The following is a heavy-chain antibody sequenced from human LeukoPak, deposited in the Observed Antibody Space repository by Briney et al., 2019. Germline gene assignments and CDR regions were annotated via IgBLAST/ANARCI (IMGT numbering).Heavy chain of an antibody. CDR3: ARAKQWLPPFDY. CDR1: GFTFSSYA. Sequence: GGSLRLSCAASGFTFSSYAMHWVRQAPGKGLEWVAVISYDGSNKYYADSVEGRFTISRDNSKNTLYLQMNSLRAEDTAVYYCARAKQWLPPFDYWGQGTLVTGSS. J-gene: IGHJ4*02. D-gene: IGHD6-19*01. V-gene: IGHV3-30-3*01. CDR2: ISYDGSNK.